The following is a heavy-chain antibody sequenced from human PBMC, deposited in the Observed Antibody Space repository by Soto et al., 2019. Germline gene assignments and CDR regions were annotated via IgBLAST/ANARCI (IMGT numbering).Heavy chain of an antibody. CDR1: GFTFSSYG. J-gene: IGHJ4*02. V-gene: IGHV3-33*01. D-gene: IGHD3-10*01. Sequence: QVQLVESGGGVVQPGRSLRLSCAASGFTFSSYGMHWVRQAPGKGLEWVAVIWYDGSNKYYADSVKGRFTISRDNSKNTLYLQMNSLRAEDTAVYYCARYGSGASDYWGQGTLVTVSS. CDR2: IWYDGSNK. CDR3: ARYGSGASDY.